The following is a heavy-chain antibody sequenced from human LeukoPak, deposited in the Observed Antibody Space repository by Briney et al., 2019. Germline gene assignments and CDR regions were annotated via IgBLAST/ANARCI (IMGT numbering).Heavy chain of an antibody. V-gene: IGHV3-15*01. CDR1: GFTFSSYG. CDR2: ILSLTNGGTT. D-gene: IGHD1-1*01. Sequence: GGSLRLSCAASGFTFSSYGMHWVRQAPGKGLEWVGRILSLTNGGTTDYAAPVKGRFTISRDDSKNTVYLQMNSLKTEDTAVYYCTNWNAARFDFWGQGTLVTVSS. J-gene: IGHJ4*02. CDR3: TNWNAARFDF.